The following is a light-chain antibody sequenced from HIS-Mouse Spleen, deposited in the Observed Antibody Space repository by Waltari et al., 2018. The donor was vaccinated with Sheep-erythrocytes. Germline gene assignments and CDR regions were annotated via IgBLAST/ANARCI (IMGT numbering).Light chain of an antibody. Sequence: DIQMTQSPSSVSASVGDRVTITCRASQGMSSWLTWVKQEPGKAPKLLIYAASSLQSGVPSRFSGSGSRTDFTLTISSLQPEDFATYYCQQANSFPITFGQGTRLEIK. CDR1: QGMSSW. CDR3: QQANSFPIT. CDR2: AAS. J-gene: IGKJ5*01. V-gene: IGKV1-12*01.